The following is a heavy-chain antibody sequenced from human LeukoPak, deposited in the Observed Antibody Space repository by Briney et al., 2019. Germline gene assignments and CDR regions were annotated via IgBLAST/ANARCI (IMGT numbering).Heavy chain of an antibody. CDR2: ISYDGSNK. CDR3: AKDRGVVPAAMSYTLDY. V-gene: IGHV3-30*18. Sequence: GGSLRLSCAASGFTFSSYGMHWVRQAPGKGLEWVAVISYDGSNKYYADSVKGRFTISRDNSKNTLYLQMNSLRAEDTAVYYCAKDRGVVPAAMSYTLDYWGQGTLVTVFS. D-gene: IGHD2-2*01. CDR1: GFTFSSYG. J-gene: IGHJ4*02.